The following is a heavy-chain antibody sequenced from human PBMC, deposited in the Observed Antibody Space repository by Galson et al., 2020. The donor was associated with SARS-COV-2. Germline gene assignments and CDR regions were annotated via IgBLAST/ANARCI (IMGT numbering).Heavy chain of an antibody. V-gene: IGHV4-38-2*02. CDR2: ISHSGST. D-gene: IGHD3-3*01. CDR3: ARDSGPPRFLHWSTPFDY. CDR1: GYSISSGYY. J-gene: IGHJ4*02. Sequence: SETLSLTCSVSGYSISSGYYWNWIRQPPGKRLEWIGSISHSGSTYYNPSLNSRVTISVDMSKNQFSLNVSSVTAADTAVYYCARDSGPPRFLHWSTPFDYWGQGALVTVSS.